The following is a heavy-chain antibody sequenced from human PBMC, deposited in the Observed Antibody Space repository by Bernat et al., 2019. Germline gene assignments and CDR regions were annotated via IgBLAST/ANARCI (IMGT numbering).Heavy chain of an antibody. V-gene: IGHV1-69*04. Sequence: QVQLVQSGAEVKKPGSSVKVSCKASGGTFSSYAISWVRQAPGQGLEWMGRIITILGIANYAQKFQGRVRITADKSTSTAEMGLSSLRSEDTALYYCARTPIRSSYGMDVWGQGTTVTVSS. CDR2: IITILGIA. J-gene: IGHJ6*02. D-gene: IGHD3-3*01. CDR3: ARTPIRSSYGMDV. CDR1: GGTFSSYA.